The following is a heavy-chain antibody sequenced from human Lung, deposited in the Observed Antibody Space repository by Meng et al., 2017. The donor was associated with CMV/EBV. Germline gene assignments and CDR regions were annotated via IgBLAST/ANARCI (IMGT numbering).Heavy chain of an antibody. CDR3: ASDSYGMDV. J-gene: IGHJ6*02. Sequence: GEXXTISCAASGFTVSGNYMNWVRQAPGKGLEWVSVIYSGGSTYYADSVKGRFTIFRDNPKNTLYLQMNSLRAEDTAVYYCASDSYGMDVRGQGTTVTVSS. CDR1: GFTVSGNY. V-gene: IGHV3-53*01. CDR2: IYSGGST.